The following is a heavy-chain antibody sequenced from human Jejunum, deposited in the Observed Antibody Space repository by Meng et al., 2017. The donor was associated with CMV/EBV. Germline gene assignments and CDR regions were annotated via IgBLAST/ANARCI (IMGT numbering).Heavy chain of an antibody. CDR1: GLSFGTYW. CDR2: IKQDGTER. V-gene: IGHV3-7*01. CDR3: ARQKCGGDCDMDV. Sequence: AGLSFGTYWRNWVRQVPGRGLEWVAHIKQDGTERYYVESVTGRFTISRNNAKNSLFLDMDGLRAEDTAVYYCARQKCGGDCDMDVWGQGTTVTVSS. J-gene: IGHJ6*02. D-gene: IGHD2-21*01.